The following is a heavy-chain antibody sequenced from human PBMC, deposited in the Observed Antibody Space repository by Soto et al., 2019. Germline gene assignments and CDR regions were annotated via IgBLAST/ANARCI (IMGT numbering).Heavy chain of an antibody. CDR1: GFTXSSYG. D-gene: IGHD6-19*01. CDR2: ISYDGSNK. V-gene: IGHV3-30*18. Sequence: GGSLRLSCAASGFTXSSYGMHWVRQAPGKGLEWVAVISYDGSNKYYADSVKGRFTISRDNSKNTLYLQMNSLRAEDTAVYYCAKAYIAVAGSFDYWGQGTLVTVSS. CDR3: AKAYIAVAGSFDY. J-gene: IGHJ4*02.